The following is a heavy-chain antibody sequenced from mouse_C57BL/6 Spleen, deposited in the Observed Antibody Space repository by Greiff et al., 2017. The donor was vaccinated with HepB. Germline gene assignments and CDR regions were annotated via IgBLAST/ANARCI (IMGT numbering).Heavy chain of an antibody. CDR1: GYAFTNYL. Sequence: VKLMESGAELVRPGTSVKVSCKASGYAFTNYLIEWVKQRPGQGLEWIGVINPGSGGTNYNEKFKGKATLTADKSSSTAYMQLSSLTSEDSAVYFCARAITTVEFLDYWGQGTTLTVSS. J-gene: IGHJ2*01. CDR2: INPGSGGT. CDR3: ARAITTVEFLDY. D-gene: IGHD1-1*01. V-gene: IGHV1-54*01.